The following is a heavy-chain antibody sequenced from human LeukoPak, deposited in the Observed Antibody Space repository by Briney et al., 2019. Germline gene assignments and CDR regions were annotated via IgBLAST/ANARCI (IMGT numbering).Heavy chain of an antibody. J-gene: IGHJ4*02. CDR3: ARVVDAYNFLIFDY. D-gene: IGHD5-24*01. CDR2: ISSSSSYI. V-gene: IGHV3-21*04. Sequence: GGSLRLSCATSGFTFSSYSMNWVRQAPGKGPEWVSCISSSSSYIYYTDSVKGRSTISRDNAKNSLTLQMNSLRAEDTAVYYCARVVDAYNFLIFDYWGQGTLVTVSS. CDR1: GFTFSSYS.